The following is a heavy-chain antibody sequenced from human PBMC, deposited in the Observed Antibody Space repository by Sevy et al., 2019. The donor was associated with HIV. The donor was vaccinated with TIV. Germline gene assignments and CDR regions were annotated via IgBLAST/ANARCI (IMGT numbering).Heavy chain of an antibody. J-gene: IGHJ4*02. D-gene: IGHD2-15*01. CDR1: GFTFSSYS. Sequence: GGSLRLSCAASGFTFSSYSMNWVRQAPGKGLEWVSSISSSSSYIYYADSVKGRFTISRDNAKNSLYLQMNSLRAEDTAVYYCASDGYCIRGSCTLNSDYWGQGTLVTVSS. V-gene: IGHV3-21*01. CDR2: ISSSSSYI. CDR3: ASDGYCIRGSCTLNSDY.